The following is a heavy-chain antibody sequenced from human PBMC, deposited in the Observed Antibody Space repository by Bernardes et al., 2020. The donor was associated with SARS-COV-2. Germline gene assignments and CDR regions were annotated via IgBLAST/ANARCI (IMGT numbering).Heavy chain of an antibody. CDR1: GFTFSSYA. CDR2: ISGSGGST. D-gene: IGHD2-2*01. V-gene: IGHV3-23*01. CDR3: AKGGTSCFICPTSYYYYMDV. Sequence: GGSLRLSCAASGFTFSSYAMSWVRQAPGKGLEWVSAISGSGGSTYYADSVKGRFTISRDNSKNTLYLQMNSLRAEDTAVYYCAKGGTSCFICPTSYYYYMDVWGKGTTVTVSS. J-gene: IGHJ6*03.